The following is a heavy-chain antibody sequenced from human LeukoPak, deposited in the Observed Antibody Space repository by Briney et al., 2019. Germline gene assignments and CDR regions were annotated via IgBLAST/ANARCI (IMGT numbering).Heavy chain of an antibody. CDR1: GGSISSGSYY. CDR3: ARVLSSYYYYYMDV. CDR2: IYTSGST. Sequence: SETLSLTCAVSGGSISSGSYYWSWIRQPAGKGLEWIGRIYTSGSTNYNPSLKSRVTISVDTSKNQFSLKLSSVTAADTAVYYCARVLSSYYYYYMDVWGKGTTVTVSS. V-gene: IGHV4-61*02. J-gene: IGHJ6*03. D-gene: IGHD6-19*01.